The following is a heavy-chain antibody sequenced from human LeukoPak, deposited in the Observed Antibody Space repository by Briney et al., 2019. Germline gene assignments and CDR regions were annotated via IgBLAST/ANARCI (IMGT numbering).Heavy chain of an antibody. CDR2: IRYDGSDK. CDR1: GFTFSSYG. V-gene: IGHV3-30*02. Sequence: GGSLRLSCAASGFTFSSYGMYWVRQAPGKGLEWVTFIRYDGSDKYYADSVKGRFTISRDNSKNTLYLQMNSLRAEDTAVYYCARASKPSYGSGSYDWFDPWGQGTLVTVSS. D-gene: IGHD3-10*01. J-gene: IGHJ5*02. CDR3: ARASKPSYGSGSYDWFDP.